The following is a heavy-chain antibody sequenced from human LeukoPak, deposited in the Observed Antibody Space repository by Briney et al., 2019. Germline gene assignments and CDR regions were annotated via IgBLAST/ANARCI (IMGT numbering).Heavy chain of an antibody. J-gene: IGHJ4*02. Sequence: PGGSLRLSCAASGFTFSNYWMHWVRQAPGKGLVWVSRINSDESLTTYADSVKDRFTISRDNAKNTLYLQMNSLRAEGTAVYYCARRYCSGGTCYFDYWGQGTLVTVSS. CDR2: INSDESLT. CDR1: GFTFSNYW. D-gene: IGHD2-15*01. CDR3: ARRYCSGGTCYFDY. V-gene: IGHV3-74*03.